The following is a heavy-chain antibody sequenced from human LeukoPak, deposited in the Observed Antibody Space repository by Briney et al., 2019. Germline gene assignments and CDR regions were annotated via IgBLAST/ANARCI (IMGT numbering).Heavy chain of an antibody. Sequence: GASVKVSCKASGYTFTTYYLHWVRQAPGQGLEWMGWISGYNGDTVNAQMFQGRVSMTTDTSTSTAYMELRSLTSDDTAVYYCARSGYCSGTSCYSEGSDYWGQGTLVTVSS. J-gene: IGHJ4*02. CDR2: ISGYNGDT. CDR3: ARSGYCSGTSCYSEGSDY. CDR1: GYTFTTYY. V-gene: IGHV1-18*04. D-gene: IGHD2-2*01.